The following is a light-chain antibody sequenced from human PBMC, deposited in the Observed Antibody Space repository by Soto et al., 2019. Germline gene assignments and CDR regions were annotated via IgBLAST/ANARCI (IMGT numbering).Light chain of an antibody. V-gene: IGKV1-39*01. CDR3: QQTHTFPLT. J-gene: IGKJ4*01. CDR1: QVISTY. Sequence: DIQMTQSPSSLSASVGDTVTISCRTSQVISTYLNWYQQKPAQAPKLLIYAVSTLQGGVPSRFSGGGSGTEFNLTITSLQPEDFATYYCQQTHTFPLTFGGGTKVEMK. CDR2: AVS.